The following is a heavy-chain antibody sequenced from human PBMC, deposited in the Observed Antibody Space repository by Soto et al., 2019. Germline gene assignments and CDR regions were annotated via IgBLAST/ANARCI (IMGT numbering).Heavy chain of an antibody. V-gene: IGHV3-74*01. D-gene: IGHD6-19*01. CDR3: VRVLKSIGWDNDVFDI. J-gene: IGHJ3*02. CDR2: NDTYGSAT. Sequence: GGSLSLSCAASGFSLSVYWMHWVRQAPGKGLAWVSRNDTYGSATKYADSVEGRFSISKDNAENTLYLQMNNLRADDTAVYYCVRVLKSIGWDNDVFDIWGQGTMVTVSS. CDR1: GFSLSVYW.